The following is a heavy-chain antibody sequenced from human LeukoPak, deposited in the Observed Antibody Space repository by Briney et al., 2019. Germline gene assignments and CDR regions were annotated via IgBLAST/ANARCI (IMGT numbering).Heavy chain of an antibody. D-gene: IGHD6-13*01. CDR1: GYTFTSYY. Sequence: ASVKVSCKASGYTFTSYYMHWVRQAPGQGLEWMGIINPSGGSTSYALKFQGRVTMTRDTSTSTVYMELSSLRSEDTAVYYCARDIQVGSSSTGGLDYWGQGSLVTVSS. CDR3: ARDIQVGSSSTGGLDY. CDR2: INPSGGST. V-gene: IGHV1-46*01. J-gene: IGHJ4*02.